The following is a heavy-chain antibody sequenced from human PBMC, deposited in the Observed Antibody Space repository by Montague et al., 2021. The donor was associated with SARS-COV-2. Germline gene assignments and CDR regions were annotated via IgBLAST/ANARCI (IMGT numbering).Heavy chain of an antibody. CDR2: SNHNQST. D-gene: IGHD3-3*01. J-gene: IGHJ6*02. V-gene: IGHV4-34*01. CDR1: GGSFSSYY. Sequence: SETLSLTCAVYGGSFSSYYRCWIRHPPGKGLDLMWESNHNQSTNYHPSLNIQVTISVYTSKNQFSLKLSSVTAADTAVYYCARGPGVVIILAIYYYYGMDVWGQGTTVTVSS. CDR3: ARGPGVVIILAIYYYYGMDV.